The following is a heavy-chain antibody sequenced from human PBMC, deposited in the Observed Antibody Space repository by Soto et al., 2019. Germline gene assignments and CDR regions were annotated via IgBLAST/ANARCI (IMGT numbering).Heavy chain of an antibody. CDR1: GFTFSSYA. J-gene: IGHJ6*02. CDR3: ARDRSYYYGSGSYYSIAYGMDV. D-gene: IGHD3-10*01. Sequence: PGGSLRLSCAASGFTFSSYAMHWLRQAPGKGLEWVAVISYEGSNKYYADSVKGRFIVSRDNSKNTLFLQMNSLRAEDTAVYYCARDRSYYYGSGSYYSIAYGMDVWGLGTTVTVSS. V-gene: IGHV3-30-3*01. CDR2: ISYEGSNK.